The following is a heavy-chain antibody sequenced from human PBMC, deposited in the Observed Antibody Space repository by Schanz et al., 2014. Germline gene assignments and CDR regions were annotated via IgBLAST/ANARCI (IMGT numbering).Heavy chain of an antibody. CDR2: MSWNAGSL. J-gene: IGHJ1*01. CDR1: GFSFSNYW. CDR3: ARDTAQSCIGPSCFEYFQH. Sequence: EVQLVESGGGVVQPGGSLRLSCAASGFSFSNYWMHWVRQGPGSGLVWVSGMSWNAGSLGYGDSVKGRFTISRDNAKNSLYLQMNSLRAEDTALYYCARDTAQSCIGPSCFEYFQHWGQGALVTVSS. V-gene: IGHV3-9*01. D-gene: IGHD2-2*01.